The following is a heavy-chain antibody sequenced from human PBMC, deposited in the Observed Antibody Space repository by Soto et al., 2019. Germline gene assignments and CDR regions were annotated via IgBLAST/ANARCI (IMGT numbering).Heavy chain of an antibody. CDR3: AKDGSSWHLTYGMDV. D-gene: IGHD2-2*01. V-gene: IGHV3-30*18. CDR1: GFTFSSYG. Sequence: QVQLVESGGGVVQPGRSLRLSCAASGFTFSSYGMHWVRQAPGKGLEWVAVISYDGSNKYYADSVKGRFTISRDNSKNTLYLQMNSLRAEDTAVYYCAKDGSSWHLTYGMDVWGQGTTVTVSS. J-gene: IGHJ6*02. CDR2: ISYDGSNK.